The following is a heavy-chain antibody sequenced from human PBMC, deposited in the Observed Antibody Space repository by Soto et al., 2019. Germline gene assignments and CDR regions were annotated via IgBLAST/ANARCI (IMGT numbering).Heavy chain of an antibody. CDR3: AADPHYYDSSALGATYDY. Sequence: SVKVSCKASGFTFTSSAVQWVRQARGQRLEWIGWIVVGSGNTNYAQKFQERVTITRDMSTSTAYMELSSLRSEDTAVYYCAADPHYYDSSALGATYDYWGQGTLVTVSS. CDR2: IVVGSGNT. CDR1: GFTFTSSA. J-gene: IGHJ4*02. D-gene: IGHD3-22*01. V-gene: IGHV1-58*01.